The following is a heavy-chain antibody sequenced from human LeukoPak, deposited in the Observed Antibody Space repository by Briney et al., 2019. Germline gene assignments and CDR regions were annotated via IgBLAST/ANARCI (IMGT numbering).Heavy chain of an antibody. CDR3: ARDPARGIVYDSSGSPDY. D-gene: IGHD3-22*01. CDR2: IKQDGSEK. CDR1: GFTFSSFW. V-gene: IGHV3-7*01. Sequence: YPGGSLRLSCAASGFTFSSFWMTWVRQAPGKGLEWVANIKQDGSEKYYVDSVKGRFTISRDNSKNTLYLQMNSLRAEDTAVYYCARDPARGIVYDSSGSPDYWGQGTLVTVSS. J-gene: IGHJ4*02.